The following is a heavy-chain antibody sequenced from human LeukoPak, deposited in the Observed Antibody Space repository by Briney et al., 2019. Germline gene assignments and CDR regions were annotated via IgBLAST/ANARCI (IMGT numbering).Heavy chain of an antibody. V-gene: IGHV3-30*03. CDR2: ISYDGSNK. CDR1: GFTFSSYG. CDR3: ARVNYSWGGVAFDI. Sequence: GGSLRLSCAASGFTFSSYGMHWVRQAPGKGLGWVAVISYDGSNKYYADSVKGRFTISRDNSKNTLYLQMNSLRAGDTAVYYCARVNYSWGGVAFDIWGQGTMVTVSS. J-gene: IGHJ3*02. D-gene: IGHD2-8*02.